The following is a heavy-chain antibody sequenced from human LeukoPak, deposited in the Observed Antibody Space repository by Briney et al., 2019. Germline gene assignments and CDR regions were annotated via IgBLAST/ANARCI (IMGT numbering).Heavy chain of an antibody. CDR2: IYYSGST. CDR3: ARRVQLWFGGEDY. Sequence: SETLSLTCTVSGGSISSSNYYWGWIRQPPGKGLEWIGNIYYSGSTYYNPSLKSRVTISVDTSKNQFSLKLSSVTAADTAVYYCARRVQLWFGGEDYWGQGTLVTVSS. J-gene: IGHJ4*02. CDR1: GGSISSSNYY. D-gene: IGHD5-18*01. V-gene: IGHV4-39*07.